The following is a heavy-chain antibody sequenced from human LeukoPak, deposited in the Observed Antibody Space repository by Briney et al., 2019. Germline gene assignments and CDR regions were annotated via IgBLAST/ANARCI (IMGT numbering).Heavy chain of an antibody. Sequence: GTLALTCTCPGGPNRRSNWWAWVRPPPGEGAGWDGENYYSGTTKYNPSLKSRVTISVDKSNNQFSLKVTSVTAADTAVYYCARRRITMIVVVTLNYFDYWGQGTLVTVSS. CDR1: GGPNRRSNW. J-gene: IGHJ4*02. V-gene: IGHV4-4*02. D-gene: IGHD3-22*01. CDR2: NYYSGTT. CDR3: ARRRITMIVVVTLNYFDY.